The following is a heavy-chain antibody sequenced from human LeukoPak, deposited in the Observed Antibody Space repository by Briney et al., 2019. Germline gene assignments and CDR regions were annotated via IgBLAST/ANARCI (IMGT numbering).Heavy chain of an antibody. CDR1: GGSFSGYY. Sequence: SETLSLTCAVYGGSFSGYYWSWIRQPPGKGLEWIGEINHSGSTNYNPSLKSRVTISVDTSKNQFSLKLSSVTAADTAVYYCARGYSYGPYYFDYWGQGTLDTVSS. D-gene: IGHD5-18*01. V-gene: IGHV4-34*01. CDR2: INHSGST. J-gene: IGHJ4*02. CDR3: ARGYSYGPYYFDY.